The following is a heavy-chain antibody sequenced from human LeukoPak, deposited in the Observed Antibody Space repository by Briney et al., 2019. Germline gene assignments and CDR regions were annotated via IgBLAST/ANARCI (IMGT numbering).Heavy chain of an antibody. Sequence: PGGSLRLSCAASGFTFSDYWMTWVRQAPGKGLVWVSRINSDGYSISYADSVKGRFTISRDNAKNTLYLQMNSLKAEDTAVYYCARGEAVAGTDYWGQGTQVTVSS. V-gene: IGHV3-74*01. CDR3: ARGEAVAGTDY. CDR1: GFTFSDYW. D-gene: IGHD6-19*01. J-gene: IGHJ4*02. CDR2: INSDGYSI.